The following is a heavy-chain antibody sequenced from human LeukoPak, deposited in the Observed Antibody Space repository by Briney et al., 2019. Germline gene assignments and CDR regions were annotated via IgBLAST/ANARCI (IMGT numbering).Heavy chain of an antibody. J-gene: IGHJ3*02. CDR1: GGSISNYY. D-gene: IGHD4-23*01. CDR2: VYVSESA. CDR3: ARETTVVTPGRSDVFDI. Sequence: SETLSLTCNVSGGSISNYYWGWIRQPPGKGLEWIGFVYVSESANYNPSLKSRVTISVDTSKNQFSLKLSSVTAADTAVYYCARETTVVTPGRSDVFDIWGQGTMVTVSS. V-gene: IGHV4-59*12.